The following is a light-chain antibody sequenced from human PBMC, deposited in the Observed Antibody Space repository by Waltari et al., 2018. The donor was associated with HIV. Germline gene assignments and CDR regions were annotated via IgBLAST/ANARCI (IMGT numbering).Light chain of an antibody. CDR3: SSYTSSSTLENV. CDR2: DVS. J-gene: IGLJ1*01. Sequence: HSALTPPASVSGSLGQSITISCTGNSSDAGGYTYVSWYQQHPGKAPKLMIYDVSNRPSGVSNRFSGSKSGNTASLTISGLQAEDEADYYCSSYTSSSTLENVFGTGTKVTVL. CDR1: SSDAGGYTY. V-gene: IGLV2-14*03.